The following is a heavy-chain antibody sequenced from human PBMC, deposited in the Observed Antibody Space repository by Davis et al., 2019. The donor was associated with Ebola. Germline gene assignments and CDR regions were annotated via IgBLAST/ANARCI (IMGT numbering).Heavy chain of an antibody. J-gene: IGHJ6*02. CDR2: ISNNGKFT. CDR3: TRGDV. CDR1: GFRFSDYY. Sequence: GGSLRLSCVASGFRFSDYYINWIRQAPGKGLEWISAISNNGKFTYYADPVKGRVTISRDNAESSLYLEINRLRVEDTAVYYCTRGDVWGQGTTVTVSS. V-gene: IGHV3-11*06.